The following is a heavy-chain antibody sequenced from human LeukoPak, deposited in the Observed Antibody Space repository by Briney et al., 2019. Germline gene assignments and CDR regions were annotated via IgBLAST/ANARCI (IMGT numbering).Heavy chain of an antibody. CDR1: GYTFTGYY. V-gene: IGHV1-2*02. CDR3: ARVLEYYDTLTGYRYFDY. J-gene: IGHJ4*02. D-gene: IGHD3-9*01. Sequence: GASVKVSCKASGYTFTGYYMHWVRQAPGQGLEWMGWINPNSGGTNYAQKFQGRVTMTRDTSISTAYMELSRLKSDDTAVYYCARVLEYYDTLTGYRYFDYWGQGTLVTVSS. CDR2: INPNSGGT.